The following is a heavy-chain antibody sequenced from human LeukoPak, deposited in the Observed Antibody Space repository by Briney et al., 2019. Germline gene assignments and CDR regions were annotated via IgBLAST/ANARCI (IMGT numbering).Heavy chain of an antibody. J-gene: IGHJ5*02. D-gene: IGHD7-27*01. CDR1: GFTFSSYS. V-gene: IGHV3-21*01. Sequence: GGSLRLSCAASGFTFSSYSMNWVRQAPGKGLEWVSSITRSSTSTYYTDSVRGRFTISRDNAKNSLYLQMNSLRAEDTAVYYCARDNWDDAPGGFDPWGQGTLVTVSS. CDR2: ITRSSTST. CDR3: ARDNWDDAPGGFDP.